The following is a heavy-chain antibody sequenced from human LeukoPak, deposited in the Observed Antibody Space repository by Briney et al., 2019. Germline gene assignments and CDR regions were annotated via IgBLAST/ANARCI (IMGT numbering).Heavy chain of an antibody. V-gene: IGHV3-74*01. J-gene: IGHJ4*02. Sequence: GGSLRLSCATSGFTLSSFWMHWVRQPPGKGLVWVSRINSDGTDTNYADSAKGRFTISRDNTKNTVYLQMNSLGAEDTAVYYCARGAWGYSVHLDNWGQGALVTVSS. CDR3: ARGAWGYSVHLDN. D-gene: IGHD3-16*01. CDR1: GFTLSSFW. CDR2: INSDGTDT.